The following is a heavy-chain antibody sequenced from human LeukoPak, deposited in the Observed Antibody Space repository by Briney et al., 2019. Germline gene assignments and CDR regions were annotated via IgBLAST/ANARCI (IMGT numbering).Heavy chain of an antibody. CDR2: IWYDGSNK. CDR3: ARRGYSYADGYFDY. J-gene: IGHJ4*02. CDR1: GFTFSSYG. Sequence: PGGSLRLSCAASGFTFSSYGMHWVRQAPGKGLEWVAVIWYDGSNKYYADSVKGRFTISRDNSKNTLYLQMNSLRAEDTAVYYCARRGYSYADGYFDYWGQGTLVTVSS. D-gene: IGHD5-18*01. V-gene: IGHV3-33*01.